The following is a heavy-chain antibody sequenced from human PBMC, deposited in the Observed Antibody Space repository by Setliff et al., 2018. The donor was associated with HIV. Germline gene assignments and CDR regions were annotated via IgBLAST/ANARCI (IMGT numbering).Heavy chain of an antibody. CDR3: ARMSPWGITPGKFDF. J-gene: IGHJ4*02. V-gene: IGHV1-46*01. D-gene: IGHD7-27*01. CDR2: INPSGGST. CDR1: GYTFTSYD. Sequence: ASVKVSCKASGYTFTSYDINWVRQATGQGLEWMGMINPSGGSTSYAQKFQGRVTMTTDTSTNTAYMELSSLRSEDTAVYYCARMSPWGITPGKFDFWGQGTLVTVSS.